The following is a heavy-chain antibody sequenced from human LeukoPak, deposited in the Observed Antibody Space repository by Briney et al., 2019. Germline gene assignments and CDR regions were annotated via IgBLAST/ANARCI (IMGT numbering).Heavy chain of an antibody. D-gene: IGHD3-10*01. J-gene: IGHJ4*02. Sequence: ASVKVSCKASGYTFTGYYMHWVRQAPGQGLEWMGWINPNSGGTNYAQKFQGGVTMTRDTSISTAYMELSRLRSDDTAVYYCARDSGERGSGSYLIAYWSQGTLVTVSS. CDR3: ARDSGERGSGSYLIAY. CDR2: INPNSGGT. V-gene: IGHV1-2*02. CDR1: GYTFTGYY.